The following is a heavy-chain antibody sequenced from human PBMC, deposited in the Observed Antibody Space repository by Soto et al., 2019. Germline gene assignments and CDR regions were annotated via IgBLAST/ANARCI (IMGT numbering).Heavy chain of an antibody. Sequence: QVQLVQSGAEVKKPGSSVKVSCKASGGTFSSYAISWVRQAPGQGLEWMGGIIPIFGTANYAKKFQGRVTITSAQSPXTAYMELSSLRSEATAVYYCARHVPAAGYYYGMDVWGQGTTVTVSS. V-gene: IGHV1-69*05. CDR2: IIPIFGTA. CDR1: GGTFSSYA. D-gene: IGHD2-2*01. CDR3: ARHVPAAGYYYGMDV. J-gene: IGHJ6*02.